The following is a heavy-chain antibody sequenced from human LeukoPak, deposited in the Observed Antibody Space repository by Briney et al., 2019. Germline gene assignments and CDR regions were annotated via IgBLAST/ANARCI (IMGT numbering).Heavy chain of an antibody. CDR1: GYTFTSYG. V-gene: IGHV1-18*01. CDR2: ISAYNGNT. D-gene: IGHD3-3*01. CDR3: ARDVRFLEWLLSPIRAFDP. Sequence: ASVKVSCKASGYTFTSYGISWVRQAPGQGLEWMGWISAYNGNTNYAQKLQGRVTMTTDASTSAAYMELRSLRSDDTAVYYCARDVRFLEWLLSPIRAFDPWGQGTLVTVSS. J-gene: IGHJ5*02.